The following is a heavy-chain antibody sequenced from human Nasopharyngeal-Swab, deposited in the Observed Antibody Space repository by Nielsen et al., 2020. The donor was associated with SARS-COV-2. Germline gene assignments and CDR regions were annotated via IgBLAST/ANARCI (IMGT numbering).Heavy chain of an antibody. V-gene: IGHV4-4*02. CDR2: ALHDGRT. D-gene: IGHD1-26*01. Sequence: WIRQPPGKGLEWIGEALHDGRTSYHSTLESRVTISIDTSMNQFSLRLTSVTAADTAVYYCAKEWSGSPALSWGQGILVTVSS. J-gene: IGHJ5*02. CDR3: AKEWSGSPALS.